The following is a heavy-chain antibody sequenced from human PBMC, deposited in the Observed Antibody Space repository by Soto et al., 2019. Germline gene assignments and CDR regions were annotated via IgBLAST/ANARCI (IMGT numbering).Heavy chain of an antibody. CDR1: GFTFDDYG. J-gene: IGHJ4*02. CDR2: INWNGGST. Sequence: EVQLVESGGGVVRPGGSLRLSCAASGFTFDDYGMSWVRQAPGKGLEWVSGINWNGGSTGYADSVKGRFTISRDNAKNSLYLQMNRLRAEDKVLYYCARTGLFTMVRGEKFDYWGQGTLVTVSS. D-gene: IGHD3-10*01. CDR3: ARTGLFTMVRGEKFDY. V-gene: IGHV3-20*04.